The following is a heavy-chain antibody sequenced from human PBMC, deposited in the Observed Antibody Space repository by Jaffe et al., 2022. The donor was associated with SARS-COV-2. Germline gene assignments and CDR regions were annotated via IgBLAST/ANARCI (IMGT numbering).Heavy chain of an antibody. CDR3: AKDQGYPYGMDV. J-gene: IGHJ6*02. D-gene: IGHD5-12*01. CDR2: ISYDGSNK. CDR1: GFTFSSYG. V-gene: IGHV3-30*18. Sequence: QVQLVESGGGVVQPGRSLRLSCAASGFTFSSYGMHWVRQAPGKGLEWVAVISYDGSNKYYADSVKGRFTISRDNSKNTLYLQMNSLRAEDTAVYYCAKDQGYPYGMDVWGQGTTVTVSS.